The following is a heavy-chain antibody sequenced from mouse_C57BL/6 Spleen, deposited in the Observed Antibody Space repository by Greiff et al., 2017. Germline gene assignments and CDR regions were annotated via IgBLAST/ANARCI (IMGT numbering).Heavy chain of an antibody. V-gene: IGHV1-15*01. Sequence: VKLQESGAELVRPGASVTLSCKASGYTFTDYEMHWVKQTPVHGLEWIGAIDPETGGTAYNQKFKGKAILTADKSSSTAYMELRSLTSEDSAVYYCTRKNWDERFAYWGQGTLVTVSA. CDR3: TRKNWDERFAY. CDR2: IDPETGGT. CDR1: GYTFTDYE. D-gene: IGHD4-1*01. J-gene: IGHJ3*01.